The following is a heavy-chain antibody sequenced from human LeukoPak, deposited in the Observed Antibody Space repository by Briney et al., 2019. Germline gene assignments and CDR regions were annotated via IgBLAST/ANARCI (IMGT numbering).Heavy chain of an antibody. D-gene: IGHD3-3*01. Sequence: GESLKISCKGSGYSFTNYWIGWVRQMPGKGLEWMGIIFPGDSHTRYSPSFQGQVTMSADKSISTAYLQWSSLRASDTAMYYCARSSVNWFDPWGQGTLVTVPS. J-gene: IGHJ5*02. CDR1: GYSFTNYW. CDR3: ARSSVNWFDP. V-gene: IGHV5-51*01. CDR2: IFPGDSHT.